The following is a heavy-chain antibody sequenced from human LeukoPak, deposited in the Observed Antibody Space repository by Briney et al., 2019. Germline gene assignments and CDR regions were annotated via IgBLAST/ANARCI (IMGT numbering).Heavy chain of an antibody. CDR1: GYTFTNYY. Sequence: ASVKVSCKASGYTFTNYYMHWVRQAPGQGLEWMGIINPIGGTTSYAQKFQGRVTVTRDTSTSTVYMDLSSLRPEDTAMYYCATGRATVVAFDIWGQGTMVTVSS. D-gene: IGHD4-17*01. CDR3: ATGRATVVAFDI. J-gene: IGHJ3*02. CDR2: INPIGGTT. V-gene: IGHV1-46*01.